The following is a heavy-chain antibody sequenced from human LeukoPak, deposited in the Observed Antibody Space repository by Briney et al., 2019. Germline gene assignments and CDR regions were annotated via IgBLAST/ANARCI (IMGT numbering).Heavy chain of an antibody. CDR1: GGTFSSYA. D-gene: IGHD3-22*01. Sequence: ASVEVSCKASGGTFSSYAISWVRQAPGQGLEWMGGIIPIFGTANYAQKFQGRVTITADESTSTAYMELSSLRSEDTAVYYCAGVSGYRIIFDYWGQGTLVTVSS. V-gene: IGHV1-69*13. J-gene: IGHJ4*02. CDR3: AGVSGYRIIFDY. CDR2: IIPIFGTA.